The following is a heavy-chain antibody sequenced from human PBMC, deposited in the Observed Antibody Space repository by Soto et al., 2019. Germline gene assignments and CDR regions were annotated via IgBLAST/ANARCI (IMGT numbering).Heavy chain of an antibody. CDR1: GFTLSGAS. CDR3: VGRACSSSSRVCCSFDI. J-gene: IGHJ2*01. V-gene: IGHV3-73*02. D-gene: IGHD2-2*01. CDR2: ITSKTYSYAT. Sequence: EVQVVESGGGLVQPGVSLKVSCAASGFTLSGASVHWVRQASGKGLEWVGRITSKTYSYATTYAASVKGRFAISRDDSKNTAYLQMNSLRTEDTAVYYCVGRACSSSSRVCCSFDIWGSGTLVTDSS.